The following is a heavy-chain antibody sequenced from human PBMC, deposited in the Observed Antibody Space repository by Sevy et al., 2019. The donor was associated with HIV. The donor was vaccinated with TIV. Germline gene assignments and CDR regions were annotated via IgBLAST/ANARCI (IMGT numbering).Heavy chain of an antibody. CDR3: ATQHSYYEGLGYFDY. CDR2: FDPEDGET. D-gene: IGHD3-16*01. V-gene: IGHV1-24*01. CDR1: GYSLTELS. J-gene: IGHJ4*02. Sequence: ASVKVSCKVSGYSLTELSMHWVRQAPGKGLEWMGRFDPEDGETIYAQKFQGRVTMTEDTSTDTVDMELTSLRSEDTAVYYFATQHSYYEGLGYFDYWGQGTLVTVSS.